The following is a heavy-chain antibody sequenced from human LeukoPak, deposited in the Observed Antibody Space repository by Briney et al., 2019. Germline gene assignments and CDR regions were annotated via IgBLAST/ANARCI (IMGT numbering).Heavy chain of an antibody. CDR1: GGSFSGYY. Sequence: SETLSLTCAVYGGSFSGYYWSWIRQPPGKGLEWIGEINHSGSTNYNPSLKSRVTISVDTSKNQFSLKLSSVTAADTAVYYCASVYVEAVAGIGIRDYWGQGTLVTGSS. J-gene: IGHJ4*02. D-gene: IGHD6-19*01. CDR2: INHSGST. V-gene: IGHV4-34*01. CDR3: ASVYVEAVAGIGIRDY.